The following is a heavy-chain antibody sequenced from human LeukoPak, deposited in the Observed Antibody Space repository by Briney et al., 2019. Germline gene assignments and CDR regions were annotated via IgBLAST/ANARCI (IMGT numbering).Heavy chain of an antibody. CDR3: ARDSFTYYYDSSGYEFADY. J-gene: IGHJ4*02. V-gene: IGHV1-69*04. D-gene: IGHD3-22*01. CDR1: GGTFGSYT. Sequence: ASVKVSCKASGGTFGSYTISWVRQAPGQGLEWMGRIIPILGIANYAQKFQGRVTITADKSTSTAYMELSSLRSEDTAVYYCARDSFTYYYDSSGYEFADYWGQGTLVTVSS. CDR2: IIPILGIA.